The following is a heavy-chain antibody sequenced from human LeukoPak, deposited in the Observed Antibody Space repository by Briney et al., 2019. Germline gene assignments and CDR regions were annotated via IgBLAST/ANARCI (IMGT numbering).Heavy chain of an antibody. V-gene: IGHV4-30-4*01. CDR1: GGSISSGDYY. CDR2: IYYSGST. J-gene: IGHJ4*02. CDR3: ARASSTYYYDSSGCYPFDY. Sequence: PSQTLSLTCTVSGGSISSGDYYWSWVRQPPGKGLEWIGYIYYSGSTYYNPSLKSRVTISVDTSKNQFSLKLSSVTAADTAVYYCARASSTYYYDSSGCYPFDYWGQGTLVTVSS. D-gene: IGHD3-22*01.